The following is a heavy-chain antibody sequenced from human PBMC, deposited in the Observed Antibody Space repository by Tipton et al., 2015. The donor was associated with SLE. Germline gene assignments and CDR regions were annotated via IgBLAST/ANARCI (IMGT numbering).Heavy chain of an antibody. CDR1: GLSSLGYY. CDR2: FNHSVST. CDR3: AIAVGAIAARPFFDY. Sequence: TLSLTCAVYGLSSLGYYSGCYPHPPGNGLAWLVEFNHSVSTNYNPSLKSRVTISVDTSKNQFSLKLSSVTTADTAVYYCAIAVGAIAARPFFDYWRKGTLVTVSP. V-gene: IGHV4-34*01. J-gene: IGHJ4*02. D-gene: IGHD6-6*01.